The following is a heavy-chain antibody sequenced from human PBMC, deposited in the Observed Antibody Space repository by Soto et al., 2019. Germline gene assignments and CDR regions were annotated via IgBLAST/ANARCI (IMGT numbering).Heavy chain of an antibody. CDR3: ARDRGYSGYDWGDAFDI. J-gene: IGHJ3*02. D-gene: IGHD5-12*01. V-gene: IGHV1-69*08. Sequence: QVQLVQSGAAVKQPGSSVKVSCKASGGTFSSYNLSWVRQAPVQRLEWLGRIIPTLGIANYAQQFQGRVTINADKSPSTAYMELSSLRSEDTAVYYCARDRGYSGYDWGDAFDIGGQGTMVTVSS. CDR1: GGTFSSYN. CDR2: IIPTLGIA.